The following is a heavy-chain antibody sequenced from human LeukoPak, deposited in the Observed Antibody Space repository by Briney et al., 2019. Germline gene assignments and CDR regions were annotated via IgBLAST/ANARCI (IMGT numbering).Heavy chain of an antibody. CDR2: IDPSDSYT. CDR1: GYSFTSYW. Sequence: GESLKISCKGSGYSFTSYWISWVRQMPGKGLEWMGRIDPSDSYTNYSPSFQGHVTIPADKSISTAYLQWSSLKASDTAMYYCARHEDSSSLYWGQGTLVTVSS. J-gene: IGHJ4*02. V-gene: IGHV5-10-1*01. D-gene: IGHD6-13*01. CDR3: ARHEDSSSLY.